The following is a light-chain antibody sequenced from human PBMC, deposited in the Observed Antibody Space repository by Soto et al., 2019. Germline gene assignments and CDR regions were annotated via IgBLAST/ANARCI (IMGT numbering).Light chain of an antibody. V-gene: IGKV3D-20*02. J-gene: IGKJ4*01. CDR2: DAS. CDR1: QTVRNNY. Sequence: EFVLTESPGTLSLSPGERATLSCRAIQTVRNNYLAWYQQKPGQAPRLLIYDASSRATGIPDRFSGGGSGTDFTLTISSLEPEDFGVYYCQQRSNWPPVTFGGGTKVDI. CDR3: QQRSNWPPVT.